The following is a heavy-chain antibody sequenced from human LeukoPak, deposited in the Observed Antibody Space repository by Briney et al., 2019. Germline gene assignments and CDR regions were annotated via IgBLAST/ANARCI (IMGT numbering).Heavy chain of an antibody. CDR2: IYYSGST. D-gene: IGHD2/OR15-2a*01. CDR1: GGSISSYY. Sequence: NPSETLSLTCTVSGGSISSYYWSWIRQPPGKGLEWIGYIYYSGSTNYNPSLKSRVTISVDTSKNQFSLKLSSVTAADTAVYYCAGAPTQLSTFDAFDIWGQGTMVTVSS. CDR3: AGAPTQLSTFDAFDI. V-gene: IGHV4-59*08. J-gene: IGHJ3*02.